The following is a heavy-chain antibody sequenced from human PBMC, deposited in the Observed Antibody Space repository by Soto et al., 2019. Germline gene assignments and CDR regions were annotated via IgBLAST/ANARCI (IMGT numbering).Heavy chain of an antibody. J-gene: IGHJ4*02. CDR1: GFTFSSYA. CDR2: LSGSGGST. CDR3: AIGGPSGRYNWFGY. V-gene: IGHV3-23*01. D-gene: IGHD1-26*01. Sequence: PGGSLRLSCEASGFTFSSYAMSWVRQAPGMGLEWVSSLSGSGGSTYYTDSVKGRFTISRDNLKNTLYMQMNSLRAEDTAVYYCAIGGPSGRYNWFGYWGQGT.